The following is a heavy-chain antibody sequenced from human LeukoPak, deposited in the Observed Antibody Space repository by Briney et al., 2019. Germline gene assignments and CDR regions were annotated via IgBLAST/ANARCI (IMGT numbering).Heavy chain of an antibody. CDR1: GFTFSSYG. V-gene: IGHV3-30*02. CDR3: AKDMGRGIVVVLTLGDY. CDR2: IRYDGSNK. Sequence: GGSLRLSCAASGFTFSSYGMHWVRQAPGKGLEWVAFIRYDGSNKYYADSVKGRFTISRDNSKNTLYLQMNSLGAEDTAVYYCAKDMGRGIVVVLTLGDYWGQGTLVTVSS. J-gene: IGHJ4*02. D-gene: IGHD2-2*01.